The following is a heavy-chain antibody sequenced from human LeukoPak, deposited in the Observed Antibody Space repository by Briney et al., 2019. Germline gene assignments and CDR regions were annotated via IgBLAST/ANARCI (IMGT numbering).Heavy chain of an antibody. CDR2: INHSGST. J-gene: IGHJ1*01. V-gene: IGHV4-34*01. CDR1: GGSFSGYY. D-gene: IGHD6-19*01. CDR3: ARAYSSGLHNRHFQH. Sequence: PSETLSLTCAVYGGSFSGYYWSWIRQPPGKGLEWIGEINHSGSTNYNPSLKSRVTISVDTSKNQFSLKLSSMTAADTAVYYCARAYSSGLHNRHFQHWGQGTLVTVSS.